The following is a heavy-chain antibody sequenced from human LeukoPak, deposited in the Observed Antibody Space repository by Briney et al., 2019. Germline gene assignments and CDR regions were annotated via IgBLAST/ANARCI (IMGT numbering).Heavy chain of an antibody. J-gene: IGHJ3*02. D-gene: IGHD3-22*01. CDR1: GFTFSSYV. Sequence: GGSLRLSCAASGFTFSSYVMHWVRQAPGKGLEWVAVISYDGSNKYYADSVKGRFTISRDNSKNTLYLQMNSLRAEDTAVYYCAFSYDSSGYQGPDAFDIWGQGTMVTVSS. V-gene: IGHV3-30-3*01. CDR3: AFSYDSSGYQGPDAFDI. CDR2: ISYDGSNK.